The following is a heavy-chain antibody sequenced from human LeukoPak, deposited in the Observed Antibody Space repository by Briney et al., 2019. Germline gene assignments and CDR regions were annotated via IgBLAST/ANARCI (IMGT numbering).Heavy chain of an antibody. CDR2: IDSADNT. CDR1: GFSVSTHY. J-gene: IGHJ4*02. V-gene: IGHV3-53*04. D-gene: IGHD5-12*01. Sequence: GGSLRLSCAASGFSVSTHYMNWVRQAPGKGLRWVSVIDSADNTYYADSVKGRFTISRYNSNTTVFLQLNSVRAEDTAVYYCARRGGYSGHDFGGGIEGYFDSWGQGTVVTVSS. CDR3: ARRGGYSGHDFGGGIEGYFDS.